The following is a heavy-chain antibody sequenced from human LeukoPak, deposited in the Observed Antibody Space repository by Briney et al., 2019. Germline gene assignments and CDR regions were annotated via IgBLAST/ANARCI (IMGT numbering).Heavy chain of an antibody. CDR1: GYTFTGYY. Sequence: ASVKVSCKASGYTFTGYYMHWVRQAPGQGLEWMGWISAYNGNTNYAQKLQGRVTMTTDTSTSTAYMELRSLRSDDTAVYYCAWTPLEGSRRFDYWGQGTLVTVSS. D-gene: IGHD3-10*01. J-gene: IGHJ4*02. CDR2: ISAYNGNT. CDR3: AWTPLEGSRRFDY. V-gene: IGHV1-18*04.